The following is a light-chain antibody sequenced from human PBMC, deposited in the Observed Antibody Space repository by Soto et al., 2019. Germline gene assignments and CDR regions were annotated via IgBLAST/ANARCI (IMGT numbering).Light chain of an antibody. CDR2: AAS. J-gene: IGKJ2*01. V-gene: IGKV1-39*01. CDR1: QSISTY. Sequence: DIQLTQSPSSLSASVGDRVTITCRASQSISTYLNWYQLKPGKAPKLLIYAASSLQTGVPSRFSGSGSGTDFTLTIGSLQPEDFATYSCQQSYSTVVTFGQGTKLEIK. CDR3: QQSYSTVVT.